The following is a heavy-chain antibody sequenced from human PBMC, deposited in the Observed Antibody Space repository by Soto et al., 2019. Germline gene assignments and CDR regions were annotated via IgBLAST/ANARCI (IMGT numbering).Heavy chain of an antibody. CDR1: GYSFTSYW. CDR2: IDPSDSYT. J-gene: IGHJ6*02. CDR3: ERNKEAATYYYYGMDV. D-gene: IGHD2-15*01. Sequence: PGESLKISCKGSGYSFTSYWISWVRQMPGKGLEWMGRIDPSDSYTNYSPSFQGHVTISADKSISTAYLQWSSLKASDTAMYYCERNKEAATYYYYGMDVWGQGTTVTVSS. V-gene: IGHV5-10-1*01.